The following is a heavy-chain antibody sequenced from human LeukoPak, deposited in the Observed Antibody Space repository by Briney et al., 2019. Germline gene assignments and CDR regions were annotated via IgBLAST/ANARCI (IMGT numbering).Heavy chain of an antibody. CDR3: ARHSIETYYYDSSGYFFDY. V-gene: IGHV4-59*08. CDR1: GGSISSYY. Sequence: SETLSLTCTVSGGSISSYYWSWIRQPPGKGLEWIGYIYYSGSTNYNPSLKSRVTISVDTSKNQFSLKLSSVTAADTAVYYCARHSIETYYYDSSGYFFDYWGQGTLVTVSS. CDR2: IYYSGST. J-gene: IGHJ4*02. D-gene: IGHD3-22*01.